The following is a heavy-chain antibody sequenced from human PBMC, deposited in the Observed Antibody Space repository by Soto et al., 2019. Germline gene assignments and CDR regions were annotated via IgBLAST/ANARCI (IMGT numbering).Heavy chain of an antibody. Sequence: EVQLLESGGGLVQPGGSLRLSCAASGFTFSSYAMSWVRQAPGKGLEWVSAISGSGGSTYYADSVKGRFTISRDNSKNPLYLQMNSLRAEDTAVYYCAKYAAHNAVRNQGYCTNGVCDITHFDYWGQGTLVTVSS. CDR2: ISGSGGST. CDR3: AKYAAHNAVRNQGYCTNGVCDITHFDY. V-gene: IGHV3-23*01. CDR1: GFTFSSYA. J-gene: IGHJ4*02. D-gene: IGHD2-8*01.